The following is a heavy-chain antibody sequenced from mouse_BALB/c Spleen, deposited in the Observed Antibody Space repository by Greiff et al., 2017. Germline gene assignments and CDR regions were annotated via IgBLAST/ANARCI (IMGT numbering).Heavy chain of an antibody. CDR1: GDSITSGY. J-gene: IGHJ1*01. D-gene: IGHD1-1*01. Sequence: DVKLQESGPSLVKPSQTLSLTCSVTGDSITSGYWNWIRKFPGNKLEYMGYISYSGSTYYNPSLKSRISITRDTSKNQYYLQLNSVTTEDTATYYCARSPYYYYGSSYVWYFDVWGAGTTVTVSS. CDR2: ISYSGST. V-gene: IGHV3-8*02. CDR3: ARSPYYYYGSSYVWYFDV.